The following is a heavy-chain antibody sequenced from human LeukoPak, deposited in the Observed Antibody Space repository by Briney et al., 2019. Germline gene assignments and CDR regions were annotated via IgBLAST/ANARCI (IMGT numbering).Heavy chain of an antibody. D-gene: IGHD4-17*01. CDR2: IIPIFGTA. V-gene: IGHV1-69*06. J-gene: IGHJ4*02. Sequence: SVKVSCKASGYTFTGYYMHWVRQAPGQGLEWMGGIIPIFGTANYAQKFQGRVTITADKSTSTAYMELSSLRSDDTAVYYCATLSPAYGDFEKRYFDNWGQGTLVTVSS. CDR3: ATLSPAYGDFEKRYFDN. CDR1: GYTFTGYY.